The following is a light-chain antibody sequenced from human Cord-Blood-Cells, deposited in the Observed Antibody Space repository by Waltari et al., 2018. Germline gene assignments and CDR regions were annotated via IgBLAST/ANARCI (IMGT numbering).Light chain of an antibody. Sequence: AIRMTQSPSSFSASTGDRVTITCRASQGISSYLALYQQKPGKSPKRLIYAASTLQSGVPSRFSGSGSGTDFTLTISCLQSEDFATYYCQQYYSYPRTFGQGTKVEIK. CDR1: QGISSY. V-gene: IGKV1-8*01. CDR2: AAS. J-gene: IGKJ1*01. CDR3: QQYYSYPRT.